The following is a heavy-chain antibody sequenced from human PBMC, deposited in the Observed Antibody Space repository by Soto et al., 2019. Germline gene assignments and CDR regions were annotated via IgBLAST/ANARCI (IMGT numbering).Heavy chain of an antibody. CDR1: GESISSGDHY. CDR2: IYYSGNT. D-gene: IGHD2-15*01. V-gene: IGHV4-30-4*01. Sequence: LSLTFTVSGESISSGDHYWSWVRQSPGEGLEWIGFIYYSGNTYYNPSLKSRVSMSVDTSNNQFSLKLNSVTAADTAVYYCARDAGYCNSVSCYPYNMDVWGQGTTVTVSS. CDR3: ARDAGYCNSVSCYPYNMDV. J-gene: IGHJ6*02.